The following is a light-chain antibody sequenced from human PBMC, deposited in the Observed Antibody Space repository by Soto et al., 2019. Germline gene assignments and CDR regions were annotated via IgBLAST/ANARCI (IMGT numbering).Light chain of an antibody. CDR3: QQSSGPPWT. Sequence: DIQMTQSPSSLSASVGDRVSITCRASQFISNYVNWYQQKPGKAPTLLIFAESNLRSGVPSRFSGSGSGTDFTLTIGSLQPEDFATYFCQQSSGPPWTFGQGNKVELK. CDR1: QFISNY. CDR2: AES. V-gene: IGKV1-39*01. J-gene: IGKJ1*01.